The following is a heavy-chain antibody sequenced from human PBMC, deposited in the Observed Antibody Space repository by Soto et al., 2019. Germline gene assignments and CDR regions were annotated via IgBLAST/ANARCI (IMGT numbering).Heavy chain of an antibody. CDR2: IIGSGDNT. CDR3: AKDMVHCTGTRCARYFEK. J-gene: IGHJ4*02. Sequence: GGSLRLSCAASKFTFSTYAMTLVRQAPGKGLEWVSDIIGSGDNTYYADSVKGRFTISRDNSKSTLYLQMNSLRAEDTAVYYCAKDMVHCTGTRCARYFEKWGRGTLVTVSS. V-gene: IGHV3-23*01. CDR1: KFTFSTYA. D-gene: IGHD2-8*02.